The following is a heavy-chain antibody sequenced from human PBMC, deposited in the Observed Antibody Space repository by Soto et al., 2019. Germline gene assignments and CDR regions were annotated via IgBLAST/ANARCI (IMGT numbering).Heavy chain of an antibody. CDR1: GYTFTSYG. CDR2: ISAYNGNT. J-gene: IGHJ6*02. Sequence: QVQLVQCGAEVKKPGASVKVSCKASGYTFTSYGIIWVRHAAVHGLEWMGWISAYNGNTNYAQKLQGRVTMTTDTVTSTAYRELRSLRSDATPVYYFARDKGGDYAHYYYYGMYLWGQGTTVTVSS. D-gene: IGHD4-17*01. V-gene: IGHV1-18*01. CDR3: ARDKGGDYAHYYYYGMYL.